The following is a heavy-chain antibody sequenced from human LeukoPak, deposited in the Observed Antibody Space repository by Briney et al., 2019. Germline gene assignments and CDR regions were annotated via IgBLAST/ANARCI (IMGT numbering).Heavy chain of an antibody. Sequence: GGSLRLSCAASGFTFSSYGMHWVRQAPGKGLEWVAVISYDESNKYFADSVKGRFTISRDNPKNTLYLQMNSLRPEDTAVYYCARDMQQLVPQPYYYYGMDVWGQGTTVTVSS. CDR3: ARDMQQLVPQPYYYYGMDV. J-gene: IGHJ6*02. CDR1: GFTFSSYG. D-gene: IGHD6-13*01. V-gene: IGHV3-30*03. CDR2: ISYDESNK.